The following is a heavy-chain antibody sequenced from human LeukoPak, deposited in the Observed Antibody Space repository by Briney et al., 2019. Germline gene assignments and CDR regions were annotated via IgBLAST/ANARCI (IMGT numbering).Heavy chain of an antibody. CDR1: GFTFSSYA. CDR2: ISGSGGST. CDR3: AKDMATTSSIWFGGSEFNY. D-gene: IGHD3-10*01. Sequence: PGGSLRVSCAASGFTFSSYAMSWVRQAPGKGLEWVSAISGSGGSTYYADSVKGRFTISRDNSKSTLYLQMNSLRAEDTAVYYCAKDMATTSSIWFGGSEFNYWGQGTLVTVSS. J-gene: IGHJ4*02. V-gene: IGHV3-23*01.